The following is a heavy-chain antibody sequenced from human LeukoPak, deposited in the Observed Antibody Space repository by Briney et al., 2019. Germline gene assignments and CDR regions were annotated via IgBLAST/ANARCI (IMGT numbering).Heavy chain of an antibody. CDR3: ARAGSYPAFDI. CDR1: GFTFSSYW. D-gene: IGHD1-26*01. CDR2: IYYSGST. J-gene: IGHJ3*02. Sequence: GSLRLSCAASGFTFSSYWMSWVRQPPGKGLEWIGYIYYSGSTNYNPSLKSRVTISVDTSKNQFSLKLSSVTAADTAVYYCARAGSYPAFDIWGQGTMVTVSS. V-gene: IGHV4-59*01.